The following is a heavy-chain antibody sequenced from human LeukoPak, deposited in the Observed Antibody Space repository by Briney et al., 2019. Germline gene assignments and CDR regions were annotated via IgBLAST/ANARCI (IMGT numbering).Heavy chain of an antibody. J-gene: IGHJ5*02. CDR2: IYHSGST. V-gene: IGHV4-4*02. D-gene: IGHD6-19*01. Sequence: SGTLSLTCAVSGGSISSSNWWSWVRQPPGKGLEWIGEIYHSGSTNYNPSLKSRVTISVDTSKNQFSLKLSSVTAADTAVYYCARQVVGYSSGNWFDPWGQGTLVTVSS. CDR3: ARQVVGYSSGNWFDP. CDR1: GGSISSSNW.